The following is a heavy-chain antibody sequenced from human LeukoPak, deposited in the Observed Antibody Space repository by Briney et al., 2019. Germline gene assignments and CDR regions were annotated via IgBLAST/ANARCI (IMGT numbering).Heavy chain of an antibody. CDR3: ASNYGSGSYYNSYYYYYGMDV. J-gene: IGHJ6*02. V-gene: IGHV3-11*01. CDR1: GFTFSDYY. Sequence: PGGSLRLSCAASGFTFSDYYMSWIRQAPGKGLEWVSYISSSGSTIYYADSVKGRFTISRDNAKNSLYLQMNSLRAEDTAVYYCASNYGSGSYYNSYYYYYGMDVWGQGTTVTVSS. CDR2: ISSSGSTI. D-gene: IGHD3-10*01.